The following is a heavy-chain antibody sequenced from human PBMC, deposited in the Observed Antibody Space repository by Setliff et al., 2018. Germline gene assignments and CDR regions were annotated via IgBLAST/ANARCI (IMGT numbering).Heavy chain of an antibody. CDR2: ISSSSSTI. J-gene: IGHJ3*02. V-gene: IGHV3-48*04. D-gene: IGHD3-16*01. CDR3: ALFGDRDTFPI. Sequence: GGSLRLSCAASGFTFSSYSMNWVRQAPGKGLEWVSYISSSSSTIYYADSVKGRFTISRDNDKNSLYLQMNSLRAEDTALYYCALFGDRDTFPIWGQGTMVTVSS. CDR1: GFTFSSYS.